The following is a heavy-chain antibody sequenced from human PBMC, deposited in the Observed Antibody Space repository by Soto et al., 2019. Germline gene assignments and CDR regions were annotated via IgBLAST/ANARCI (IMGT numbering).Heavy chain of an antibody. CDR2: VYYAGST. V-gene: IGHV4-39*02. D-gene: IGHD4-17*01. CDR3: ARRTNYGDYSFDY. J-gene: IGHJ4*02. Sequence: SETLSLTCTVPGGSISTDSHYWGWIRQPPGKGLEWIGSVYYAGSTYKNPSLHSRVTISVDTSKNHFSLKLNSVTAADTAVYYCARRTNYGDYSFDYWGQGTLVTVSS. CDR1: GGSISTDSHY.